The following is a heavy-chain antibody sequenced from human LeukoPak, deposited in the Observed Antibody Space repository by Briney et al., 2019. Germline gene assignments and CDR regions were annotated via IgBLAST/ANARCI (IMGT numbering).Heavy chain of an antibody. J-gene: IGHJ6*02. CDR2: IYYSGST. V-gene: IGHV4-59*01. CDR1: GGSISSYY. Sequence: SETLSLTCTVSGGSISSYYWSWIRQPPGKGLEWIGYIYYSGSTNYNPSLKSRVTISVDTSKNQFSLKLSSVTAADTAVYYCARDRAAAAGPIYYYYYGMDVWGQGTMVTVSS. D-gene: IGHD6-13*01. CDR3: ARDRAAAAGPIYYYYYGMDV.